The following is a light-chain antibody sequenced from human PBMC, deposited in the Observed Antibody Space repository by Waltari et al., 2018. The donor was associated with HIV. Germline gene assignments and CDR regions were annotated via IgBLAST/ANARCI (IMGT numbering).Light chain of an antibody. CDR1: SSDIGIYNY. J-gene: IGLJ2*01. CDR2: EVS. CDR3: SSYTSSITVV. V-gene: IGLV2-14*01. Sequence: PPASVSGSPGQSITISCTGTSSDIGIYNYVSWYQQHPGKAPKLMIYEVSNRPSGVSNRFSGSKSGNTASLTISGLQAEDEADYYCSSYTSSITVVFGGGTKLTVL.